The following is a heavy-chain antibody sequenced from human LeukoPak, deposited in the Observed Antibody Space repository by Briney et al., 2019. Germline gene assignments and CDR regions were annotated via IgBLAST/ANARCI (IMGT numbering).Heavy chain of an antibody. V-gene: IGHV3-7*03. Sequence: GGSLRLSCAASGFTFSRYWMNWVRQAPGKGREWVANIKEDGSEKNYVDSVKGRFTISRDNAKNSLYLQMNSLRAEDTAVYYCARGGSSWGDYWGQGTLVTVSS. CDR1: GFTFSRYW. D-gene: IGHD6-13*01. CDR3: ARGGSSWGDY. J-gene: IGHJ4*02. CDR2: IKEDGSEK.